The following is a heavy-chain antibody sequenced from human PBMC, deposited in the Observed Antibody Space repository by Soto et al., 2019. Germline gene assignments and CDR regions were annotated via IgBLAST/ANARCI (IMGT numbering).Heavy chain of an antibody. Sequence: TLSLTGAVSVGSISSGGYSWSWIRQPPGKGLEWIGYIYHSGSTYYNPSLKSRVTISVDRSKNQFSLKLSSVTAADTAVYYCARDIYGDYGRYYYGMDVWGQGTTVTVSS. D-gene: IGHD4-17*01. J-gene: IGHJ6*02. CDR1: VGSISSGGYS. V-gene: IGHV4-30-2*01. CDR3: ARDIYGDYGRYYYGMDV. CDR2: IYHSGST.